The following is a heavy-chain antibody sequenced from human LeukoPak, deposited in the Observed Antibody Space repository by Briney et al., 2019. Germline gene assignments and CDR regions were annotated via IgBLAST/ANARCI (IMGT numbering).Heavy chain of an antibody. J-gene: IGHJ4*02. CDR1: GYTFTGYY. D-gene: IGHD2-2*03. CDR3: ARDGYCSSTSCYQDY. Sequence: ASVKVSCKASGYTFTGYYMHWVRQAPGQGLEWMGWINPNSGGTNDAQKFQGRVTMTRDTSISTAYMELSRLRSDDTAVYYCARDGYCSSTSCYQDYWGQGTLVTVSS. V-gene: IGHV1-2*02. CDR2: INPNSGGT.